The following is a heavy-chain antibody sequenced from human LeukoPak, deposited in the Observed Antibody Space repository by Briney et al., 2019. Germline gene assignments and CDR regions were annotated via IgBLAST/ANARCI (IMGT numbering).Heavy chain of an antibody. CDR2: IFPGDSDT. V-gene: IGHV5-51*01. CDR1: GYIFRNYW. Sequence: KDGESLKISCKGYGYIFRNYWIGWVRQMPGKGLEWMGIIFPGDSDTKYSPSFQGQVTISADKSISTAYLQWSSLKASDTAMYYCAKHSSPRLLTYGMDVWGQGTTVTVSS. D-gene: IGHD2/OR15-2a*01. CDR3: AKHSSPRLLTYGMDV. J-gene: IGHJ6*02.